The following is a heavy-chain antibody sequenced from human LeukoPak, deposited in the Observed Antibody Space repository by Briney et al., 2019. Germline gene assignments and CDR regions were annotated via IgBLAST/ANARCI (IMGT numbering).Heavy chain of an antibody. CDR3: AVGYYNSSGYYYAIDY. Sequence: SVKVSCKASGGTFSSYAISWERQAPGQGLEWMGGIIPIFGTANYAQKFQGRVTITTDESTSTAYMELSSLRSEDTAVYYCAVGYYNSSGYYYAIDYWGQGTLVTVSS. J-gene: IGHJ4*02. D-gene: IGHD3-22*01. CDR2: IIPIFGTA. CDR1: GGTFSSYA. V-gene: IGHV1-69*05.